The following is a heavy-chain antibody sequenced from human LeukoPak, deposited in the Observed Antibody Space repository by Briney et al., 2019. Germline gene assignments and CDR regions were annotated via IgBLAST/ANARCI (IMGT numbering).Heavy chain of an antibody. CDR2: ISYDGSNK. Sequence: GGSLRLSCAASGFTFSSYGMHWVRQAPGKGLEWVAVISYDGSNKYYADSVKGRFTISRDNSKNTLYLQMNSLRAEDTAVYYCAKGAADYDFRSGYLMDVWGQGTTVTVSS. CDR1: GFTFSSYG. J-gene: IGHJ6*02. CDR3: AKGAADYDFRSGYLMDV. V-gene: IGHV3-30*18. D-gene: IGHD3-3*01.